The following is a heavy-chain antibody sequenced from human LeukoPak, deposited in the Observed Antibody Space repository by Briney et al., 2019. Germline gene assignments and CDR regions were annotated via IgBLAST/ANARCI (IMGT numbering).Heavy chain of an antibody. CDR3: ARHRLPRVYYDSSGYYHDASDI. CDR2: ISGYNGNT. J-gene: IGHJ3*02. D-gene: IGHD3-22*01. V-gene: IGHV1-18*01. CDR1: GGTFSSYA. Sequence: GSSVKVSCKASGGTFSSYAISWVRQAPGQGLEWMGWISGYNGNTNYAQKLQGRVTMTTDTSTRTAYMELRSLRSDDTAMYYCARHRLPRVYYDSSGYYHDASDIWGQGTMVTVSS.